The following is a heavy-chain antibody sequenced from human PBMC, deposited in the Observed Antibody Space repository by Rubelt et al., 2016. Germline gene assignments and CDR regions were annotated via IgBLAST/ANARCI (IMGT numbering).Heavy chain of an antibody. D-gene: IGHD3-9*01. CDR2: IYYSGST. J-gene: IGHJ4*02. CDR3: ARDHYELLTGDYASV. CDR1: GGSISSSSYY. Sequence: QLQLQESGPGLVKPSETLSLTCTVSGGSISSSSYYWGWIRQPPGKGLEWIGRIYYSGSTYYNPSLKSRVTISVHTSKNQFSLMRTSWTAADTAVYYFARDHYELLTGDYASVCGQGTLVTVSS. V-gene: IGHV4-39*02.